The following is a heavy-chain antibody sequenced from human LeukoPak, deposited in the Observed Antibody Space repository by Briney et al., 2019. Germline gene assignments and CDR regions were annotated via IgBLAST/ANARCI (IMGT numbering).Heavy chain of an antibody. CDR2: ISWNSGSI. V-gene: IGHV3-9*01. CDR1: GFTFDDYA. CDR3: AKGPGTAMVTAFDY. D-gene: IGHD5-18*01. Sequence: GGSLRLSCAASGFTFDDYAMHWVRPAPGKGLEWVSGISWNSGSIGYADSVKGRFTISRDNAKNSLYLQMNSLRAEDTALYYCAKGPGTAMVTAFDYWGQGTLVTVSS. J-gene: IGHJ4*02.